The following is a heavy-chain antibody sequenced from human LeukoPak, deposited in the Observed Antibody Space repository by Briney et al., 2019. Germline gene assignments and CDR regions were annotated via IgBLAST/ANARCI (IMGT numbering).Heavy chain of an antibody. J-gene: IGHJ6*02. CDR1: GFTFGSYG. D-gene: IGHD2-2*03. CDR2: ISYDGSNK. Sequence: GRSLRLSCAASGFTFGSYGMHWVRQAPGKGLEWVVVISYDGSNKYYADSVKGRFTISRDNSKNTLYMQMNSLRAEDTAVYYCAKLDIVVVPAAINYYYGMDVWGQGTTVTVSS. CDR3: AKLDIVVVPAAINYYYGMDV. V-gene: IGHV3-30*18.